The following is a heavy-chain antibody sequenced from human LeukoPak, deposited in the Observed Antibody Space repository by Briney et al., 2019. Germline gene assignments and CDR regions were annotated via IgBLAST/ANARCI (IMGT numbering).Heavy chain of an antibody. CDR1: GYTFTGYY. Sequence: ASVKVSCKXSGYTFTGYYMHWVRQAPGQGLEWMGWINPNSGGTNYAQKFQGRVTMTRDTSISTAYMELSRLRSGDTAVYYCARAYYDILTGYYYYYFDYWGQGTLVTVSS. CDR3: ARAYYDILTGYYYYYFDY. CDR2: INPNSGGT. V-gene: IGHV1-2*02. D-gene: IGHD3-9*01. J-gene: IGHJ4*02.